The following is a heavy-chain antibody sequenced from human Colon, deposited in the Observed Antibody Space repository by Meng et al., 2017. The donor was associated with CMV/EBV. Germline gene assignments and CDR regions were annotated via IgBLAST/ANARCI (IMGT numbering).Heavy chain of an antibody. J-gene: IGHJ4*02. V-gene: IGHV4-39*07. CDR2: IYYTGNT. D-gene: IGHD2-2*01. Sequence: QLQLQESGPGLVKPWEXLSPTCTVSGASFNNSIYSWGWIRQPPGKGLEWIGNIYYTGNTFYNASLKSRVTISVDTSKKQFSLKLSSVTSADTAIYYCVRGRPATMWAYYFDSWGQGTLVTVSS. CDR3: VRGRPATMWAYYFDS. CDR1: GASFNNSIYS.